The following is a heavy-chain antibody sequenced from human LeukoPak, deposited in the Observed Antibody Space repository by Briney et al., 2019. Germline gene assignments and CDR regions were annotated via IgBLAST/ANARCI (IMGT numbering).Heavy chain of an antibody. D-gene: IGHD2-2*01. CDR3: TGGGSWAYSSTLDF. CDR2: ISYDGTTK. CDR1: GFSFDHFS. V-gene: IGHV3-30-3*01. Sequence: GGSLRLSCATSGFSFDHFSMYWVRQAPGKGLHWVAVISYDGTTKHYADSVEGRFTVSRDNSKKTLYLQLNNLRVEDTAVYYCTGGGSWAYSSTLDFWGQGTLVTVSP. J-gene: IGHJ4*02.